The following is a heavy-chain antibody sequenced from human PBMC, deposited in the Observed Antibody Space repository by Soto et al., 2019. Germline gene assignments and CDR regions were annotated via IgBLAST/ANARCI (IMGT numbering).Heavy chain of an antibody. V-gene: IGHV1-69*13. CDR1: GGTFSSYA. Sequence: SVKVSCKASGGTFSSYAISWVRQAPGQGLEWMGGIIPIFGTANYAQKFQGRVTITADESTSTAYMELSSLRSEDTAVYYCARRSAAAGVDYYYGMDVWGQGTTVTSP. CDR3: ARRSAAAGVDYYYGMDV. CDR2: IIPIFGTA. D-gene: IGHD6-13*01. J-gene: IGHJ6*02.